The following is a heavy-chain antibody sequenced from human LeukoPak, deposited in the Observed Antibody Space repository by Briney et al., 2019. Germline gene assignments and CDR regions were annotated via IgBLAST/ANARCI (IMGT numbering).Heavy chain of an antibody. CDR1: GYTFTNYY. CDR2: INPSGGST. Sequence: GASVKVSCKASGYTFTNYYMHWVRQAPGQGFEWMGMINPSGGSTGYAQKFQGRVTITADKSTSTAYMELSSLRSEDTAVYYCASPSGSYYFYYFDYWGQGTLVTVSS. D-gene: IGHD1-26*01. CDR3: ASPSGSYYFYYFDY. J-gene: IGHJ4*02. V-gene: IGHV1-46*01.